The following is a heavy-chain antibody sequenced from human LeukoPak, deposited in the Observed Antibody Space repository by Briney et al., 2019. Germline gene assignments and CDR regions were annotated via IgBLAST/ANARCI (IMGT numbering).Heavy chain of an antibody. CDR1: GGSFRSSSYY. CDR2: IYYSGST. CDR3: ARAGYYDFWSGYLNWFDP. J-gene: IGHJ5*02. Sequence: SETLSLTCTVSGGSFRSSSYYWGWIRQTPGKGLEWIGCIYYSGSTYYNPSLKSRVTISVDTSENQFSLKLSSVTAADTAVYYCARAGYYDFWSGYLNWFDPWGQGTLVTVSS. V-gene: IGHV4-39*01. D-gene: IGHD3-3*01.